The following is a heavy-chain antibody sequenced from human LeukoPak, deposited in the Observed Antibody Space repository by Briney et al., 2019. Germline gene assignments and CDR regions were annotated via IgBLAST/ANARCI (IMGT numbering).Heavy chain of an antibody. CDR1: GGSFSGYY. D-gene: IGHD5-18*01. V-gene: IGHV4-34*01. Sequence: SETLSLTCAVYGGSFSGYYWSWIRQPPGKGLEWIGEINHSGSTNYNPSLKGRVTISVDTSKNQFSLKLSSVTAADTAVYYCARLDTAMVPYWGQGTLVTVSS. CDR3: ARLDTAMVPY. CDR2: INHSGST. J-gene: IGHJ4*02.